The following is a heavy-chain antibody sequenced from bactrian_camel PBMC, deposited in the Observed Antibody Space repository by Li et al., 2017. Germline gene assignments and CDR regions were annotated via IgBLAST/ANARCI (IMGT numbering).Heavy chain of an antibody. CDR1: LNGVSSVR. Sequence: HVQLVESGGGSVQAGGSLTLSCVASLNGVSSVRMGWFRQTPGKEREGVAAIERDDNTAYADSVKGRSAISKDNAKSTLYLQMNSLKPEDTAVYYCVRDFVSRDARGGFSVGSTYEYNYWGQGTQVTVS. D-gene: IGHD5*01. V-gene: IGHV3S53*01. CDR3: VRDFVSRDARGGFSVGSTYEYNY. J-gene: IGHJ4*01. CDR2: IERDDNT.